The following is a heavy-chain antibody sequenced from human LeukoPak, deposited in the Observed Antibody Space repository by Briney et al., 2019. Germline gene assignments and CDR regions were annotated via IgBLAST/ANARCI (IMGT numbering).Heavy chain of an antibody. D-gene: IGHD3-10*01. CDR2: INHSGST. CDR3: HMVRGGGYFDY. Sequence: SEALSLTCAVYGGSFSVYYWSWIRQPPGKGLEWIGEINHSGSTNYNPSLKSRVTISLDTSKNQVSLNLPSVTAADTAIYYCHMVRGGGYFDYWGQGALVTVSS. CDR1: GGSFSVYY. J-gene: IGHJ4*02. V-gene: IGHV4-34*01.